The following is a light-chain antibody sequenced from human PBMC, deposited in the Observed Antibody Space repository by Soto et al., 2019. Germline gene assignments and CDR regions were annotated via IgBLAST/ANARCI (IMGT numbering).Light chain of an antibody. Sequence: IQMTLSPASVSSSVGDKVTITCLASQDLTSWLAWYQQKPGKAPKLLISAASSLQSGVPSRFSGSGSGTDFTLTIRSLQPEDFATYYCQQPTSFPITFGQGALLEIK. CDR1: QDLTSW. J-gene: IGKJ5*01. CDR2: AAS. CDR3: QQPTSFPIT. V-gene: IGKV1D-12*01.